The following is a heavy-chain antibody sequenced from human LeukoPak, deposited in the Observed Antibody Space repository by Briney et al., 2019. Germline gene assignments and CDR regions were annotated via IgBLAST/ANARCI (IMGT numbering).Heavy chain of an antibody. D-gene: IGHD3-10*01. CDR2: ISGSGGST. CDR1: GFTFSSYA. CDR3: AKVRGGGGYYFDY. Sequence: GGSLRLSCAASGFTFSSYAMSWVRQAPGKGLEWVSAISGSGGSTYYADSVKGRFTISRDNSKNTLYLQMNSLRAEDTAVYYWAKVRGGGGYYFDYWGQGTLVTVSS. J-gene: IGHJ4*02. V-gene: IGHV3-23*01.